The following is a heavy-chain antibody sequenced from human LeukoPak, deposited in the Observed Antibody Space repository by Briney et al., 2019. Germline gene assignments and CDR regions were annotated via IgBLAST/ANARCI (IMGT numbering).Heavy chain of an antibody. CDR2: INSDGGST. J-gene: IGHJ3*02. D-gene: IGHD6-25*01. Sequence: GGSLRLSCAASGFTFSSYWMHWVRQAPGKGLVWVSRINSDGGSTSYTDSVKGRFTISRDNAKNTLYLQMNSLRAEDTAVYYCARRSAAKDAFDIWGQGTRVTVSS. V-gene: IGHV3-74*01. CDR1: GFTFSSYW. CDR3: ARRSAAKDAFDI.